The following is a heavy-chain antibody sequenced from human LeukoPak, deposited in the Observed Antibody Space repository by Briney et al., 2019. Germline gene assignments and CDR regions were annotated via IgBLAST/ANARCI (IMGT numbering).Heavy chain of an antibody. CDR2: INSDGSST. V-gene: IGHV3-74*01. Sequence: GGSLRLSCAASGFTFSSYWMHWVRQAPGKGLVWVSRINSDGSSTSYADSVKGQFTISRDNAKNTLYLQMNSLRAEDTAVYYCASATYYDFWSGYYGGDAFDIWGQGTMVTVSS. J-gene: IGHJ3*02. D-gene: IGHD3-3*01. CDR1: GFTFSSYW. CDR3: ASATYYDFWSGYYGGDAFDI.